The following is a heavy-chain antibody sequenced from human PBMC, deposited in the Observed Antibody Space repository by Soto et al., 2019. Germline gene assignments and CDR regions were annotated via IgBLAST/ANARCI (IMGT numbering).Heavy chain of an antibody. CDR2: IRGDGGEK. J-gene: IGHJ4*02. V-gene: IGHV3-7*03. CDR1: GFTFSTSW. Sequence: EVQLVESGGGLVQPGESLRLSCVASGFTFSTSWMSWVRQAPGKGPEWVANIRGDGGEKYYADSVKGRFTISRDNAKNSRLLEMNSLRAEDTALYHCARCVGAVAGSNWGQGTLVTVSS. D-gene: IGHD6-19*01. CDR3: ARCVGAVAGSN.